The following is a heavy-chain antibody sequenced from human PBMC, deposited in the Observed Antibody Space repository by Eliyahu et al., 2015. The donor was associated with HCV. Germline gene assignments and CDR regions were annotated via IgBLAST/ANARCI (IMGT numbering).Heavy chain of an antibody. Sequence: QVQLQQWGTRILQPSETLSVTCSVSIVSGASFSAFPWIWVRQSPAKGLXWLGEINFSGRPDYNPSLKSRAAISVDTSKNEVSLKLKSVTAADTAVYYCARGRKNYNILTNYYDPLDLWGPGTLVTVSS. CDR3: ARGRKNYNILTNYYDPLDL. J-gene: IGHJ5*02. CDR2: INFSGRP. V-gene: IGHV4-34*02. CDR1: IVSGASFSAFP. D-gene: IGHD3-9*01.